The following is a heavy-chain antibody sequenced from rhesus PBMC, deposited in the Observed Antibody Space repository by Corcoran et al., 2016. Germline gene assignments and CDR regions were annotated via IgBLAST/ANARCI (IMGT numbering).Heavy chain of an antibody. D-gene: IGHD4-29*01. J-gene: IGHJ4*01. CDR2: INPKTGGK. Sequence: QVQLVQSGAEVQKPGSSVKVSCKPSGYTFTDYSIPWVRQAPEQGLEWMGEINPKTGGKNYAQKFQGRVTMTRDTSTSTAYMELSSLRSEDTAVYYCVATTVATFDYWGQGVLVTVSS. V-gene: IGHV1-138*01. CDR1: GYTFTDYS. CDR3: VATTVATFDY.